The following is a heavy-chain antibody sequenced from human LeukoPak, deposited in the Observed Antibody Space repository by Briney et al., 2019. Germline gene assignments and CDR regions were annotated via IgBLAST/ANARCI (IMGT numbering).Heavy chain of an antibody. D-gene: IGHD6-19*01. J-gene: IGHJ5*02. CDR1: GFTLSSYS. CDR3: ARDRAGDNWFDP. CDR2: ISSSSYI. V-gene: IGHV3-21*01. Sequence: GGSLRLSCAASGFTLSSYSMNWIRQAPEKGLELVSSISSSSYIYYADSVKGRFTISRDNAKNSLYLQMNSLRAEDTAVYYCARDRAGDNWFDPWGQGTLVTVSS.